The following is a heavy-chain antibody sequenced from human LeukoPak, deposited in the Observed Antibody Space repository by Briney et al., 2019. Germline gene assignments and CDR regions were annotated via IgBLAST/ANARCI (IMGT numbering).Heavy chain of an antibody. CDR3: ATGVAYYDRSGELDY. V-gene: IGHV3-15*01. J-gene: IGHJ4*02. CDR1: GFTFSNTW. D-gene: IGHD3-22*01. Sequence: GGSLRLSCAGSGFTFSNTWMSWVRQAPGKGLEWVGRIRSKFDGGTTDYAAPVKGRFTISRDDSKNTLFLQMNSLKTEDTAVYYCATGVAYYDRSGELDYWGQGTLITVSS. CDR2: IRSKFDGGTT.